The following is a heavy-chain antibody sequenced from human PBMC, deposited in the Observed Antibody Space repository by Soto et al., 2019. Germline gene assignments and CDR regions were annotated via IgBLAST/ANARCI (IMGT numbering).Heavy chain of an antibody. CDR1: GGSITSGPYY. J-gene: IGHJ5*02. V-gene: IGHV4-31*03. CDR3: ARLFGDYVGWFDR. CDR2: TYYTGST. D-gene: IGHD4-17*01. Sequence: QVQLQESGPGLVTPSQTLSLTCTVSGGSITSGPYYWSCIRHHPGKGLAWIGYTYYTGSTYSNPSLESRIPMSVDTSKNQFSLKLRSVTAAATAVYYCARLFGDYVGWFDRWGQGTLGTVSS.